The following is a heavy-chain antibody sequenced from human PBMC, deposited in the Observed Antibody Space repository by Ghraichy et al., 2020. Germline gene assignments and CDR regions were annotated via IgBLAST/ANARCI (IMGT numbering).Heavy chain of an antibody. Sequence: ASVKVSCRASGYTFADYHIHWVRQAPGQGLEWMGWVDPKSGDTNYAQKFQARVTMTRDTSISTVFMVLSRLRVDDTAVYYCARRDWPSLPFYFDNWGQGALGTVSS. CDR3: ARRDWPSLPFYFDN. D-gene: IGHD3-9*01. J-gene: IGHJ4*02. V-gene: IGHV1-2*02. CDR1: GYTFADYH. CDR2: VDPKSGDT.